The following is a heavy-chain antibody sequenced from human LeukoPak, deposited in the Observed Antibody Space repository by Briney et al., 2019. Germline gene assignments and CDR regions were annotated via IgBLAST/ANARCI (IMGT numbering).Heavy chain of an antibody. CDR1: GFTFSSYA. Sequence: GGSLRLSCAASGFTFSSYAMHWVRQAPGKGLEWVAVISYDGSNKYYADSVKGRFTISRDNSKNTLYLQMNSLRAEDTAVYYCAKDRVAAPDYWGQGTLVTVSS. CDR2: ISYDGSNK. J-gene: IGHJ4*02. D-gene: IGHD6-13*01. CDR3: AKDRVAAPDY. V-gene: IGHV3-30*04.